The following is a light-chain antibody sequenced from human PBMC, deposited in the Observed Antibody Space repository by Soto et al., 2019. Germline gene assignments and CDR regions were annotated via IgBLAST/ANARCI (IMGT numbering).Light chain of an antibody. CDR3: QQHSDWPRT. J-gene: IGKJ2*01. Sequence: EVVLTQSPATLSLSPGERATLSCRASQSVSSSLAWYQQKPGQAPRLLIYDASNRATGIAARFSGSGSGTVFTLTISSQEPEDFAFYCCQQHSDWPRTFGQGTKVEIK. CDR1: QSVSSS. V-gene: IGKV3-11*01. CDR2: DAS.